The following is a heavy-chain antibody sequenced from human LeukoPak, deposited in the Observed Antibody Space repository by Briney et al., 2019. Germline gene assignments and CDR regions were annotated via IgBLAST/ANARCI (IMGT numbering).Heavy chain of an antibody. CDR3: ARDNSVRDEAWWFNP. CDR2: IIPIFGTA. CDR1: GGTFSSYA. J-gene: IGHJ5*02. D-gene: IGHD5-24*01. V-gene: IGHV1-69*06. Sequence: SVKVSCKASGGTFSSYAISWVRQAPGQGLEWMGGIIPIFGTANYAQKFQGRVTITADKSTSTAYMELRSLRSDDTAVYYCARDNSVRDEAWWFNPWGQGTLVTVSS.